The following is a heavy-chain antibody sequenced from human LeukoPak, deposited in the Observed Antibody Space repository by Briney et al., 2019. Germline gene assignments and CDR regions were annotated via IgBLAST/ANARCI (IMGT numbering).Heavy chain of an antibody. V-gene: IGHV1-69*13. CDR3: ARVPPVRVASEYYYYGMDV. J-gene: IGHJ6*02. CDR2: IIPIFGTA. CDR1: GGTFSSYA. Sequence: GASVKVSCKASGGTFSSYAISWARQAPGQGLEWMGGIIPIFGTANYAQKFQGRVTITADESTSTAYMELSSLRSEDTAVYYCARVPPVRVASEYYYYGMDVWGQGTTVTVSS. D-gene: IGHD1-14*01.